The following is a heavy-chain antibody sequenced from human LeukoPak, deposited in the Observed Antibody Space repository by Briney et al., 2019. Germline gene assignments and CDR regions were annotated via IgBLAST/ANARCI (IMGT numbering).Heavy chain of an antibody. Sequence: GGSLRLSCSASGFTFSSYVLSWVRQAPGKGLEWVSAISGTGDSIYYADSVKGRFTISRDNSKNTLYLQMNSLTAEDTAVYYCARLFTNTVTTPRLDYFDYWGQGTLVTVSS. J-gene: IGHJ4*02. CDR2: ISGTGDSI. CDR1: GFTFSSYV. D-gene: IGHD4-17*01. V-gene: IGHV3-23*01. CDR3: ARLFTNTVTTPRLDYFDY.